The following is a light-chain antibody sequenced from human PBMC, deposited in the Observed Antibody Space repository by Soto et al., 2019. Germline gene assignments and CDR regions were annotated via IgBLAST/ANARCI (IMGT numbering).Light chain of an antibody. Sequence: EIVLTQSPGTLSLSPGERAILSCRASESVSDNYLAWYQQRSGQAPRLVIYGASSRASAVPDRFSGSGSGADFTLTISRLEPEDFAVYYCQQYGSSPLTFGGGTKVDTK. CDR2: GAS. V-gene: IGKV3-20*01. J-gene: IGKJ4*01. CDR3: QQYGSSPLT. CDR1: ESVSDNY.